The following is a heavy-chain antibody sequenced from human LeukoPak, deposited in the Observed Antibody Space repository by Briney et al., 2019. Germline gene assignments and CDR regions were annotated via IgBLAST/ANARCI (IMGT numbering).Heavy chain of an antibody. D-gene: IGHD3-22*01. CDR2: INSDGIST. CDR1: RFTFSRYW. V-gene: IGHV3-74*01. Sequence: GGSLRLSCAAFRFTFSRYWMHWVRQAPGKGLVWVSRINSDGISTSYADSVKGRFTISRDNAKNTLYLQMNSLRAEDTAMYYCARDRNYYDSSGPADYWGQGTLVTVSS. J-gene: IGHJ4*02. CDR3: ARDRNYYDSSGPADY.